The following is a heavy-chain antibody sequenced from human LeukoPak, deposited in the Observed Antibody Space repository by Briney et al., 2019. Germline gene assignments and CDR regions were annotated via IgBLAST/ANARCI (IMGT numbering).Heavy chain of an antibody. CDR3: AREVLTYYYGSGSAYYSDY. V-gene: IGHV1-18*04. D-gene: IGHD3-10*01. Sequence: ASVKVSCKASGYTFTSYGISWVRQAPGQGLEWMGWISAYNGNTNYAQKLQGRVTMTTDTSTSTAYMELRSLRSDDTAVYYCAREVLTYYYGSGSAYYSDYWGQGTLVTVSS. CDR1: GYTFTSYG. J-gene: IGHJ4*02. CDR2: ISAYNGNT.